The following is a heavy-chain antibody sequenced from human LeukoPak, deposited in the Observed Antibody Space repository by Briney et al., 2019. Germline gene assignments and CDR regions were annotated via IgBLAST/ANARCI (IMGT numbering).Heavy chain of an antibody. V-gene: IGHV4-59*01. CDR2: IYSAST. Sequence: ASETLSLTCTVSGGSIDSYYWTWIRQPPGKGLEWIAYIYSASTNYNPSLKSRVTISVDTSKNQFSLRLTSVTAADTAVYYCARGGGSGWYEKIWFDPWGQGTLVTVSS. J-gene: IGHJ5*02. D-gene: IGHD6-19*01. CDR1: GGSIDSYY. CDR3: ARGGGSGWYEKIWFDP.